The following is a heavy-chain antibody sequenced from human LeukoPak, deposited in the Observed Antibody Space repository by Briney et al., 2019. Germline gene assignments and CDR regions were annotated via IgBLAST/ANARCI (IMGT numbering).Heavy chain of an antibody. D-gene: IGHD3-10*01. J-gene: IGHJ3*02. V-gene: IGHV3-21*01. Sequence: SGGSLRLSCAASGFTFSSYSMNWVRQAPGKGLEWVSSISSSSSYIYYADSVKGRFTISRDNAKNSLYLQMNSLRAEDTAVYYCARDIGVSRGGAFDIWGQGTMVTVSS. CDR1: GFTFSSYS. CDR2: ISSSSSYI. CDR3: ARDIGVSRGGAFDI.